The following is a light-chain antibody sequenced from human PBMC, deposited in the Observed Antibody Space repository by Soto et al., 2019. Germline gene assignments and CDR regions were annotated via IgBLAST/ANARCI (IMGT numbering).Light chain of an antibody. CDR2: GAS. V-gene: IGKV3-20*01. CDR3: QQYGTSPFT. Sequence: VLTQSPGTLSLSPGERATLSCRARERISSNFLAWYQQRPGQAPRLLIYGASTRASGIPDRFSGSGSGTDFALTISRLEPEDFAVYYCQQYGTSPFTFGPGTTVEIK. J-gene: IGKJ3*01. CDR1: ERISSNF.